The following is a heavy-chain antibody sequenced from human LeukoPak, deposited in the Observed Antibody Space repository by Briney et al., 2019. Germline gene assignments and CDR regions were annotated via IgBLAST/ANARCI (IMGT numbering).Heavy chain of an antibody. J-gene: IGHJ4*02. CDR2: IKQDASVK. CDR1: GFTFTNYW. D-gene: IGHD6-6*01. V-gene: IGHV3-7*01. CDR3: ARIEYSSSSFDY. Sequence: GGSLRLSCAASGFTFTNYWTSWVRQAPGRGLEWVANIKQDASVKYYVDSVKGRFTISRENAKNSVYLQMNSLRAEDTAVYYCARIEYSSSSFDYWGQGTLVTVSS.